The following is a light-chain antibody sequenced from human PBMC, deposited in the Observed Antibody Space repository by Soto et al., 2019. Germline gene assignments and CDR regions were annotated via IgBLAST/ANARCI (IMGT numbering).Light chain of an antibody. CDR1: TSNIWAPYD. Sequence: QSAMTHPLSVSGAPVDRCSISFTENTSNIWAPYDLHCDQHLPGTAPKLLIYFTNNRPSGVSDRFSGSKSGTSASLAITRLQAEDEADYYCQSYDISLHNYVFGTGTKVNVL. CDR3: QSYDISLHNYV. J-gene: IGLJ1*01. V-gene: IGLV1-40*01. CDR2: FTN.